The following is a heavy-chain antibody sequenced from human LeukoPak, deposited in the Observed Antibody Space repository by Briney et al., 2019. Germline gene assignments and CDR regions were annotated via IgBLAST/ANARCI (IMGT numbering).Heavy chain of an antibody. V-gene: IGHV4-38-2*01. CDR3: AKHSGAGDIIVVPAGWWFDP. D-gene: IGHD2-2*01. CDR1: GYSISSGYY. CDR2: IYQSGST. Sequence: SETLSLTCAVSGYSISSGYYWGWIRHPPGKGLEWIGSIYQSGSTYYNPSLKSRVTISVDTSKNQFSPKLRSVTAADTAVIYCAKHSGAGDIIVVPAGWWFDPWGQGPLVTVSS. J-gene: IGHJ5*02.